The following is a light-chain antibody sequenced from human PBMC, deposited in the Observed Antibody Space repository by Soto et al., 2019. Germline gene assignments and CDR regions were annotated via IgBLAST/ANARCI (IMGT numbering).Light chain of an antibody. Sequence: EIVMTQSPATLSVSPGERDTLSCRASQRINNNLASYQQNPGQAPRLIIYGAFDRATNISARFSGSGTGTEFTLTRSSLHSEDSAIYYFQQYNTWPRTFRQGTRVDI. CDR2: GAF. CDR3: QQYNTWPRT. J-gene: IGKJ1*01. CDR1: QRINNN. V-gene: IGKV3-15*01.